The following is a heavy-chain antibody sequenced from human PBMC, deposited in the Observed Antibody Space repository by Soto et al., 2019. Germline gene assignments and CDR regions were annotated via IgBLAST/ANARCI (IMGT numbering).Heavy chain of an antibody. Sequence: VQLVQSGAEVKKPGASVKVSCKASGYTFTSYGISWVRQAPGQGLEWMGWISAYNGNTNYAQKLQGRVTMTTDTSTSTAYMELRSLRSDDTAVYYCARAPGQVYDILTCYSLPYYYYGMDVWGQGTTVTVSS. V-gene: IGHV1-18*01. CDR1: GYTFTSYG. J-gene: IGHJ6*02. D-gene: IGHD3-9*01. CDR3: ARAPGQVYDILTCYSLPYYYYGMDV. CDR2: ISAYNGNT.